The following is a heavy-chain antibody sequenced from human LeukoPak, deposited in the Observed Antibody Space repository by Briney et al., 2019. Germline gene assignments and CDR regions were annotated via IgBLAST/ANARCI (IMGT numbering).Heavy chain of an antibody. CDR1: SFTFSSYW. J-gene: IGHJ4*02. V-gene: IGHV3-7*01. D-gene: IGHD1-26*01. Sequence: GGSLRLSCAASSFTFSSYWMTWVRQAPGKGLEWVANIKEDGSKTFYVDSVKGRFTISRDNAKNSLYLQMNSLRAEDTAVYYCARAEVGATYLDYWGQGTLVTVSS. CDR3: ARAEVGATYLDY. CDR2: IKEDGSKT.